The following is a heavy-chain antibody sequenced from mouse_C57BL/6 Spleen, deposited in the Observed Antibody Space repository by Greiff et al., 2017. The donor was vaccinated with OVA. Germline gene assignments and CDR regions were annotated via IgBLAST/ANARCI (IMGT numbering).Heavy chain of an antibody. CDR3: ASAYYGSSKWYFDV. V-gene: IGHV1-82*01. CDR2: IYPGDGDT. J-gene: IGHJ1*03. D-gene: IGHD1-1*01. Sequence: QVQLQQSGPELVKPGASVKISCKASGYAFSSSWMNWVKQRPGKGLEWIGRIYPGDGDTNYNGKFKGKATLTADKSSSTAYMQLSSLTSEDSAVYFCASAYYGSSKWYFDVWGTGTTVTVSS. CDR1: GYAFSSSW.